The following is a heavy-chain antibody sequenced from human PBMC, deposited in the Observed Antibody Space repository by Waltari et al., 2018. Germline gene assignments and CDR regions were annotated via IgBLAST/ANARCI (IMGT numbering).Heavy chain of an antibody. V-gene: IGHV4-39*01. CDR1: GGSISSSSYY. CDR2: IYYSGST. D-gene: IGHD6-19*01. J-gene: IGHJ6*03. Sequence: QLQLQESGPGLVKPSETLSLTCTVSGGSISSSSYYWGWIRQPPGKGLEWIGSIYYSGSTYYNPSLKSRVTISVDTSKNQFSLKLSSVTAADTAVYYCAGHVQWQDYYYMDVWGKGTTVTVSS. CDR3: AGHVQWQDYYYMDV.